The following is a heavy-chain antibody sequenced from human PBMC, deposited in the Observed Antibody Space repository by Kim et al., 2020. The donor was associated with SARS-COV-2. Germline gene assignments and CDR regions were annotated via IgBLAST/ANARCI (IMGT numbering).Heavy chain of an antibody. CDR1: GGSFSGYY. V-gene: IGHV4-34*01. Sequence: SETLSLTCAVYGGSFSGYYWSWIRQPPGKGLEWIGEINHSGSTNYNPSLKSRVTISVDTSKNQFSLKLSSVTAADTAVYYCARGRLVPNQELRYFDWLLSYYYYGMDVWGQGTTVTISS. CDR2: INHSGST. CDR3: ARGRLVPNQELRYFDWLLSYYYYGMDV. J-gene: IGHJ6*02. D-gene: IGHD3-9*01.